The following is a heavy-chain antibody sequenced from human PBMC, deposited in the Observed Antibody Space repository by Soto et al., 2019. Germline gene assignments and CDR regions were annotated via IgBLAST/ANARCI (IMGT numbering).Heavy chain of an antibody. CDR1: GFTFSSYW. V-gene: IGHV3-7*03. Sequence: VGSLRLSCAASGFTFSSYWMSWVRQAPGKGLEWVANIKQDGSEKYYVDSVKGRFTISRGNAKNSLYLQMNSLRAEDTAVYYCARVGLRFLEWLLSPGYFDYWGQGTLVTVSS. CDR2: IKQDGSEK. J-gene: IGHJ4*02. D-gene: IGHD3-3*01. CDR3: ARVGLRFLEWLLSPGYFDY.